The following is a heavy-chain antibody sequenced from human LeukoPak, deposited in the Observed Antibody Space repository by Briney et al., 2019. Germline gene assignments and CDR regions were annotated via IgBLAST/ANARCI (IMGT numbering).Heavy chain of an antibody. V-gene: IGHV4-31*03. Sequence: SETLSLTCTVSGGSISSGGYYWSWIRQHPGKGLEWIGYIYYSGSTYYNPSLKSRVTISVDTSKNQFSLKLSSVTAADTAVYYCARAHHNLGYCSGGSCDTWFDPWGQGTLVTVSS. CDR3: ARAHHNLGYCSGGSCDTWFDP. D-gene: IGHD2-15*01. CDR1: GGSISSGGYY. J-gene: IGHJ5*02. CDR2: IYYSGST.